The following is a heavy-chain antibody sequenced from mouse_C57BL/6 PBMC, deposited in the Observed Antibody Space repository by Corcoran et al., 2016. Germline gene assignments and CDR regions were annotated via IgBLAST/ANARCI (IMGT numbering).Heavy chain of an antibody. CDR3: ARGPGQTFDY. J-gene: IGHJ2*01. Sequence: EVQLQQSGPELVKPGASVKMSCMASGYTFTDYNMHWVKQSHGKSLEWIGYINPNNGGTSYNQKFNGKATLTVNKSSSTAYMELRSLTSEDSAVYYCARGPGQTFDYWGQGTTLTVSS. V-gene: IGHV1-22*01. D-gene: IGHD3-3*01. CDR1: GYTFTDYN. CDR2: INPNNGGT.